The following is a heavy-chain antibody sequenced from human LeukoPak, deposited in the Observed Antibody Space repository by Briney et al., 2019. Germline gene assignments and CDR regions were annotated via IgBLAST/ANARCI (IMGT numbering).Heavy chain of an antibody. V-gene: IGHV4-59*08. CDR3: ARGILRDYYDSSGFYHRGGVGY. J-gene: IGHJ4*02. Sequence: SETLSLTCTVSGGSVSSNYWTWIRQPPGKGLEWIGYIYYSGITNYNPSLKSRVTISVETSKNQFSLRLSSVTAADTAMYFCARGILRDYYDSSGFYHRGGVGYWGQGTLVTVSS. CDR2: IYYSGIT. CDR1: GGSVSSNY. D-gene: IGHD3-22*01.